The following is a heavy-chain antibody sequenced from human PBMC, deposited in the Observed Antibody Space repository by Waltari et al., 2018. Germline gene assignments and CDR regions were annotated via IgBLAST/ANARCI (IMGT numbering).Heavy chain of an antibody. V-gene: IGHV4-4*07. CDR1: GGSISSYY. D-gene: IGHD2-2*01. CDR2: IYTSGST. CDR3: ARDLVPAAIYWYFDL. J-gene: IGHJ2*01. Sequence: QVQLQESGPGLVKPSETLSLTCTVSGGSISSYYWSWIRQPAGKGLEWIGRIYTSGSTNYNPSLKSRVTMSVDTSKNQFSLKLSSVTAADTAVYYCARDLVPAAIYWYFDLWAVAPWSLSPQ.